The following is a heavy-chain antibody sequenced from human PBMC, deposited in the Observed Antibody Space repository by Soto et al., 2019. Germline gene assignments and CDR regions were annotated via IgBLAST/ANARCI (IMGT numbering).Heavy chain of an antibody. CDR1: GGTIGTYY. Sequence: SETLSLTCTVSGGTIGTYYWNWIRQSPGTGLEWIGYIFYSGSTNYNPSLKSRLTLSVDTSKNQVSLKLSSVTAADTAVYYCARDGYCTKGGCYGGGGPLDDGGQGTLVTVFS. J-gene: IGHJ4*02. CDR2: IFYSGST. CDR3: ARDGYCTKGGCYGGGGPLDD. V-gene: IGHV4-59*13. D-gene: IGHD2-8*01.